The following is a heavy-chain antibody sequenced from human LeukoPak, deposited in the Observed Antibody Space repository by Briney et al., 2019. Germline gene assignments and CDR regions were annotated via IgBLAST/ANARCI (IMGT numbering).Heavy chain of an antibody. Sequence: ASVKVSCKASGYTFTGYYMHWVPQAPGQGLEWIGWINPNSGSTNYAQKFQGRVTMTRDTSISTAYMELSRLRSDDTAVYYWARDGIVVVPAAISKPYNWFDPWGQGTLVTVSS. CDR3: ARDGIVVVPAAISKPYNWFDP. CDR1: GYTFTGYY. CDR2: INPNSGST. D-gene: IGHD2-2*01. J-gene: IGHJ5*02. V-gene: IGHV1-2*02.